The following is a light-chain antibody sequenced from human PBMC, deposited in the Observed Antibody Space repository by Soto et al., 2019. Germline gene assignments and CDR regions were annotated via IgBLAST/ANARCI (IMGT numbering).Light chain of an antibody. CDR3: LQRSNWPLT. J-gene: IGKJ4*01. V-gene: IGKV3-11*01. CDR1: QSVSSY. Sequence: EIVLTQSPATLALSPGERATLSCRASQSVSSYLAWYQQKTGQAPRILIYDASNRATGIPARFSGSGSGTDFTLTISSLEPEDFSVYHCLQRSNWPLTFGGGTKVDIK. CDR2: DAS.